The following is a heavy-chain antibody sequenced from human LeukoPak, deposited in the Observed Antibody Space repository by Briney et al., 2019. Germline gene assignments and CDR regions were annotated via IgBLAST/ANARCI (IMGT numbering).Heavy chain of an antibody. CDR3: ARGGNDFWSGHYSDNYFNY. Sequence: ASVTVSFTASGYAFTIYYMHWVRQAPGQGLEWMGIINPSGGSTSYAQKFQGRVTMTTDTSTSTAYMELRSLRSDDTAVYYCARGGNDFWSGHYSDNYFNYWGQGTLVTVSS. CDR1: GYAFTIYY. J-gene: IGHJ4*02. V-gene: IGHV1-46*01. D-gene: IGHD3-3*01. CDR2: INPSGGST.